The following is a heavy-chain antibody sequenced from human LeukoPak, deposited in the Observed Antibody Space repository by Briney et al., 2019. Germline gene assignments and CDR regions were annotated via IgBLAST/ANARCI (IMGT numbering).Heavy chain of an antibody. CDR2: IINSGGSS. J-gene: IGHJ4*02. Sequence: GGSLRLSCAASGFTFSTYAVSWVRQAPGKGLEWVSTIINSGGSSYYADSVKGRFTISRDNSMNTLSLQMNSLRAEDTAVYYCAKDIHAEYGGLHYWGQGTLVTVSS. CDR3: AKDIHAEYGGLHY. V-gene: IGHV3-23*01. D-gene: IGHD4-17*01. CDR1: GFTFSTYA.